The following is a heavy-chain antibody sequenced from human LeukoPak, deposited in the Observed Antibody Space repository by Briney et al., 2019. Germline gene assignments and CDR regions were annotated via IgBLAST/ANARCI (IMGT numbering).Heavy chain of an antibody. V-gene: IGHV4-61*08. Sequence: SETLSLTCTVSGGSINSGGYYWSWIRQPPGKGLEWIGYIYYSASTNYNPSLKSRVTISVDTSKNQFSLNLSSVTAADTAVYYCARGRSAVVTPDYYYYYCMDVWGKGTTVTVSS. CDR2: IYYSAST. D-gene: IGHD4-23*01. CDR3: ARGRSAVVTPDYYYYYCMDV. J-gene: IGHJ6*03. CDR1: GGSINSGGYY.